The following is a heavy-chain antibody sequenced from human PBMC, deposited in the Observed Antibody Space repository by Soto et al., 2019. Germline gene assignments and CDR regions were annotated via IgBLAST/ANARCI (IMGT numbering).Heavy chain of an antibody. V-gene: IGHV4-59*01. Sequence: SETLSLTCTVSGGSISSYYWSWIRQPPGKGLEWIGYIYYSGGTNYNPSLKSRVTISVDTSKNQFSLKLSSVTAADTAVYYCARTSGGYSYGYRYYGMDVWGQGTTVTVSS. CDR1: GGSISSYY. D-gene: IGHD5-18*01. J-gene: IGHJ6*02. CDR3: ARTSGGYSYGYRYYGMDV. CDR2: IYYSGGT.